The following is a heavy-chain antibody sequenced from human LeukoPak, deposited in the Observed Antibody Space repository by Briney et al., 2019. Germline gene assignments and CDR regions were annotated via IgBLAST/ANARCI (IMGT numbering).Heavy chain of an antibody. CDR2: IYHSGST. D-gene: IGHD3-10*01. V-gene: IGHV4-4*02. Sequence: SETLSLTCAVSGGSISSSNWWSWVRQPPGKGLEWIGEIYHSGSTNYNPSLKSRVTISVDKSKNQFSLKLSSVTAADTAVYYCARDLIRGARSFDYWGQGTLVTVSS. CDR3: ARDLIRGARSFDY. CDR1: GGSISSSNW. J-gene: IGHJ4*02.